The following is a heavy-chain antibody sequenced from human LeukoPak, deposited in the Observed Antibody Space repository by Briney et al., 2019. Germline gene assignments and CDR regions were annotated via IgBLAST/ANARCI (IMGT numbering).Heavy chain of an antibody. CDR2: ISYDGSNK. D-gene: IGHD6-6*01. CDR3: ARGPSPKYSSSRHPRYRFVHGMDV. J-gene: IGHJ6*02. CDR1: GFTFSSYA. V-gene: IGHV3-30-3*01. Sequence: GGSLRLSCAASGFTFSSYAMHWVRQAPGKGLEWVAVISYDGSNKYYADSVKGRFTISRDNSKNTLYLQMNSLRAEDTAVYYCARGPSPKYSSSRHPRYRFVHGMDVWGQGTTVTVSS.